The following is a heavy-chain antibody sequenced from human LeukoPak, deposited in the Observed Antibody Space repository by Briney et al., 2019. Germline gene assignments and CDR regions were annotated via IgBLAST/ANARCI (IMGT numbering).Heavy chain of an antibody. CDR2: IIPIFGTA. V-gene: IGHV1-69*05. J-gene: IGHJ6*03. CDR1: GGTFSSYA. D-gene: IGHD3-9*01. CDR3: ARVPDYDIVGEYYYYYYMDV. Sequence: SVKVSCKASGGTFSSYAISWVRQAPGQGLEWMGGIIPIFGTANYAQKFQGRVTITTDESTSTAYMELSSLRSEDTAVYYCARVPDYDIVGEYYYYYYMDVWGKGTTVTVSS.